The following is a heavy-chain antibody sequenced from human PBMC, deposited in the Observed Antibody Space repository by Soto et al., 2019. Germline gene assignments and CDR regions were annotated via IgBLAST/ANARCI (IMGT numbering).Heavy chain of an antibody. CDR2: IIPIFGTA. CDR1: GGTFSSYA. CDR3: ARDSDCSGGSCYSDWFDP. D-gene: IGHD2-15*01. V-gene: IGHV1-69*01. J-gene: IGHJ5*02. Sequence: QVQLVQSGAEVKKPGSSVKVSCKASGGTFSSYAISWVRQAPGQGLEWMGGIIPIFGTANYAQKFQGRVTITADESTSTAYMELSSLRSEDTAVYYCARDSDCSGGSCYSDWFDPWGQGTLVTVSS.